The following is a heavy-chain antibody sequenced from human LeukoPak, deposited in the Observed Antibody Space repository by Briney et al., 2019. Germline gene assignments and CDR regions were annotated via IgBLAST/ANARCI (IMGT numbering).Heavy chain of an antibody. CDR2: IYPGDSDT. V-gene: IGHV5-51*01. D-gene: IGHD3-10*01. Sequence: PGGSLRLSCKGSGYSFTSYWIGWVRQMPGKGLEWMGIIYPGDSDTRYSPSFQGQVTISADKSISTAYLQWSSLKASDTAMSYCARHAYYYGSGSYRDYWGQGTLVTVSS. CDR1: GYSFTSYW. J-gene: IGHJ4*02. CDR3: ARHAYYYGSGSYRDY.